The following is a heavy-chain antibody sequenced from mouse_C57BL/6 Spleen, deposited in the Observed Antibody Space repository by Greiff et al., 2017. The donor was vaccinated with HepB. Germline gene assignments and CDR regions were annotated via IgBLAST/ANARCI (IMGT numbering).Heavy chain of an antibody. CDR3: ARHYGSSYDYWYFDV. CDR2: IYPGSGST. J-gene: IGHJ1*03. V-gene: IGHV1-55*01. Sequence: QVQLQQPGAELVKPGASVKMSCKASGYTFTSYWITWVKQRPGQGLEWIGDIYPGSGSTNYNEKFKSKATLTVDTSSSTAYMQLSSLTSEDSAVYYCARHYGSSYDYWYFDVWGTGTTVTVSS. CDR1: GYTFTSYW. D-gene: IGHD1-1*01.